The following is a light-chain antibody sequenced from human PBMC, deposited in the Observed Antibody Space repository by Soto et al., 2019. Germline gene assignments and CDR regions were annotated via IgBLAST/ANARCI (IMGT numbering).Light chain of an antibody. CDR2: DAS. Sequence: DIQMTQSPSSLSASVGDRVTITCQASQDISNYLNWYQQKPGKAPKLLIYDASNLETGVPSRFSGSGSGTDFTFTISSLQPEDIATYYCQQYDNILWTFGQGTKVDI. CDR1: QDISNY. V-gene: IGKV1-33*01. CDR3: QQYDNILWT. J-gene: IGKJ1*01.